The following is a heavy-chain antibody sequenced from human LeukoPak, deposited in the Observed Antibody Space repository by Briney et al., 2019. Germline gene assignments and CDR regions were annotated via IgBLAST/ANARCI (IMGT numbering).Heavy chain of an antibody. D-gene: IGHD2/OR15-2a*01. CDR3: VSFYETY. CDR1: GFTFSDYW. V-gene: IGHV3-74*01. CDR2: INTDGSIT. Sequence: PGGSLRLSCAASGFTFSDYWMHWVRQVPGKGLVWVSRINTDGSITNHADSVKGRFTISKDNAKNTVYLQMNSLRAEDTAVYYCVSFYETYWGRGTLVTVSS. J-gene: IGHJ4*02.